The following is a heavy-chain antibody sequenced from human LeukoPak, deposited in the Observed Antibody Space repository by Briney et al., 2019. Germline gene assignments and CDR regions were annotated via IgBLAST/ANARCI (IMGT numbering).Heavy chain of an antibody. J-gene: IGHJ3*02. V-gene: IGHV3-33*01. CDR2: IWYDGSNK. D-gene: IGHD3-16*02. CDR3: ARDGLDMITFGGVIGTDAFDI. CDR1: GFTFSSYG. Sequence: AGGSLRLSCAASGFTFSSYGMHWVRQAPGKGLEWVAVIWYDGSNKYYADSVKGRFTISRDNSKNTLYLQMNSLRAEDTAVYYCARDGLDMITFGGVIGTDAFDIWGQGTMVTVSS.